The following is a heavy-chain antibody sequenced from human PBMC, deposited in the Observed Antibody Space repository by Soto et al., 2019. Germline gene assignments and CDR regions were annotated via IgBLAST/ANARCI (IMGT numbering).Heavy chain of an antibody. D-gene: IGHD3-3*01. CDR1: GGSISSYY. Sequence: PSETLSLTCTVSGGSISSYYWSWIRQPPGKGLEWIGYIYYSGSTNYNPSLKSRVTISVDTSKNQFSLKLSSVTAADTAVYYCARGGITIFGVASYDAFDIWGQGTMVTVSS. CDR3: ARGGITIFGVASYDAFDI. J-gene: IGHJ3*02. V-gene: IGHV4-59*01. CDR2: IYYSGST.